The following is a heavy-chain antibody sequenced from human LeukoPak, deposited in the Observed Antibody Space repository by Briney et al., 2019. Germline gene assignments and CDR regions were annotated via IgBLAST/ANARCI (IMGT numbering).Heavy chain of an antibody. Sequence: SVKVSCKASGFTFTSSAMQWVRQARGQRLEWIGWIVVGSGNTNYAQKFQERVTITRDMSTSRAYMELSSLRSEDTAVYYCAAVQVGANYYFDYWGQGTLVTVPS. CDR2: IVVGSGNT. D-gene: IGHD1-26*01. J-gene: IGHJ4*02. V-gene: IGHV1-58*02. CDR3: AAVQVGANYYFDY. CDR1: GFTFTSSA.